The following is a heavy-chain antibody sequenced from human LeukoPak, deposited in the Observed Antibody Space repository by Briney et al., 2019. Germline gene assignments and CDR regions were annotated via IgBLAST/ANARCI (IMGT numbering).Heavy chain of an antibody. CDR3: ARDLTGNYCIAY. D-gene: IGHD7-27*01. CDR2: IGYDGTNK. CDR1: GFTFSSFG. J-gene: IGHJ4*02. Sequence: GGSLRLSCAASGFTFSSFGTHWVRQAPGEGLEWVAYIGYDGTNKYYADSVKGRFTISRDNSRNTVHLQMSSLRAADTALYYCARDLTGNYCIAYWGQGTLVTVSS. V-gene: IGHV3-30*02.